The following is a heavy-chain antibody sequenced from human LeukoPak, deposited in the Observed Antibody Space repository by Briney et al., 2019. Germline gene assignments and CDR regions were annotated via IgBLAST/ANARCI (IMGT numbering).Heavy chain of an antibody. CDR1: GGSISSYY. J-gene: IGHJ4*02. CDR2: IYTSGST. D-gene: IGHD6-13*01. Sequence: PSETLSLTCSVSGGSISSYYWSWIRQPAGKGLEWIGRIYTSGSTNYNPSLKSRVTMSIDMSKNQFSLKLSSVAAADTAVYYCARRGSSWYFDYWGQGTLVTVSS. V-gene: IGHV4-4*07. CDR3: ARRGSSWYFDY.